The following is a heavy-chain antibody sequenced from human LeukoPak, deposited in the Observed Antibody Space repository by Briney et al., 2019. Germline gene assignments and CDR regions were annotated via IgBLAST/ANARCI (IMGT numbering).Heavy chain of an antibody. CDR1: GGSFSGYY. CDR3: ARGPGGSGYQDY. CDR2: INHSGST. D-gene: IGHD3-22*01. J-gene: IGHJ4*02. V-gene: IGHV4-34*01. Sequence: SETLSLTCAVYGGSFSGYYWSWIRQPPGKGLEWIGEINHSGSTNYNPSLKSRVTISVDTSKNQISLKLSSVTAADTAVYYCARGPGGSGYQDYWGQGTLVTVSS.